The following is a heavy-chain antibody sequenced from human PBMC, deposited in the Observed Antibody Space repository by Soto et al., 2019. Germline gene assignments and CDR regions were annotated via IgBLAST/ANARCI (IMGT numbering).Heavy chain of an antibody. V-gene: IGHV1-69*02. CDR2: IIPILGIA. CDR1: GGTLRIYT. J-gene: IGHJ5*02. D-gene: IGHD6-19*01. Sequence: VKISCKASGGTLRIYTISRVRPAPGQGLEWMGRIIPILGIANYAQKFQGRVTITADKSTSTAYMELSSLRSEDTAVYYCARVIGSSGWHQWFDPWGQGTLVTVSS. CDR3: ARVIGSSGWHQWFDP.